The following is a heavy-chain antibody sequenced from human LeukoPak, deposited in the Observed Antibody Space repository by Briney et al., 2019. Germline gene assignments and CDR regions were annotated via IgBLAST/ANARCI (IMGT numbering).Heavy chain of an antibody. Sequence: SQTLSLTCTVSGGSISSGDYYWSWIRQRPGRGLEWIGYIYYSGDTYYNPSLRSRVSISVDTSKNQFSLKLSSVTAADTAMYYCARDYGNNWFGPWGQGTLVTVSA. CDR3: ARDYGNNWFGP. CDR1: GGSISSGDYY. D-gene: IGHD4-17*01. V-gene: IGHV4-31*03. CDR2: IYYSGDT. J-gene: IGHJ5*02.